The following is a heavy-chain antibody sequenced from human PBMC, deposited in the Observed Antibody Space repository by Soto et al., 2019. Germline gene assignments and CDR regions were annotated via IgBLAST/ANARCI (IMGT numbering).Heavy chain of an antibody. Sequence: ASVKVSCKASGGTFSSYAISWVRQAPGQGLEWMGGIIPIFGTANYAQKFQGRVTITADESTSTAYMELSSLRSEDTAVYYCARRMGDPYDSSGYYHWGQGTLVTVSS. V-gene: IGHV1-69*13. CDR1: GGTFSSYA. CDR2: IIPIFGTA. D-gene: IGHD3-22*01. CDR3: ARRMGDPYDSSGYYH. J-gene: IGHJ5*02.